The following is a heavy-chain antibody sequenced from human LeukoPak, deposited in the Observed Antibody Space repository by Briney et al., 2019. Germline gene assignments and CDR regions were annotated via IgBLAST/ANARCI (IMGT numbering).Heavy chain of an antibody. CDR1: GDSISSGDYY. D-gene: IGHD3-22*01. Sequence: PSETLSLTCTVSGDSISSGDYYWSWIRQPPGKGLEWIGYIYYSGSTYYNPSLKSRLSISVDTSKNQFSLKLSSVTAADTAVYYCARVRDDYYDNSAFYLNFDQWGQGTLVTVSS. V-gene: IGHV4-30-4*01. CDR2: IYYSGST. J-gene: IGHJ4*02. CDR3: ARVRDDYYDNSAFYLNFDQ.